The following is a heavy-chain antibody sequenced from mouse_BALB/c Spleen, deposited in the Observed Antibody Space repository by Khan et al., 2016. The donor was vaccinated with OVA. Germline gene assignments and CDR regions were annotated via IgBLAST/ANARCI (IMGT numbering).Heavy chain of an antibody. CDR3: AEGGSGSPFAF. CDR1: GYSFTSFW. Sequence: QVQLQQSGPELVRPGASVQMSCKASGYSFTSFWMHLVIQRPGQGLEGIGMIVPPNSETRFNQKLKDKATLTVDQSSNTAYMQLSSLTSEDTAYYYCAEGGSGSPFAFWGQGTLVTDSA. CDR2: IVPPNSET. D-gene: IGHD1-1*01. V-gene: IGHV1-74*01. J-gene: IGHJ3*01.